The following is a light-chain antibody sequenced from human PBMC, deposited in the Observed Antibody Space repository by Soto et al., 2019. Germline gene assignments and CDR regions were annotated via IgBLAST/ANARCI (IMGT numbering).Light chain of an antibody. Sequence: EIVMTQSPATLSVPPGERATLSCRASQSVSSNLVWYQQKPGQAPRLLIYGASTRATGIPARFSGRGSGTEFTLTISSLQSEDGAVYYCQQCNDWPHTFGQGTKLEIK. V-gene: IGKV3-15*01. J-gene: IGKJ2*01. CDR1: QSVSSN. CDR2: GAS. CDR3: QQCNDWPHT.